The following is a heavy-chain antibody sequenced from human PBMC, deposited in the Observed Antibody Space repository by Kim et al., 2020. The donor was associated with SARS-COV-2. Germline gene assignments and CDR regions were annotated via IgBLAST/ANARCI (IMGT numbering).Heavy chain of an antibody. J-gene: IGHJ5*02. Sequence: NKYYADSVKGRFTISRDNSKNTLYLQMNSLRAEDTAVYYCARDQDSGFDPWGQGTLVTVSS. D-gene: IGHD2-15*01. CDR3: ARDQDSGFDP. V-gene: IGHV3-30*01. CDR2: NK.